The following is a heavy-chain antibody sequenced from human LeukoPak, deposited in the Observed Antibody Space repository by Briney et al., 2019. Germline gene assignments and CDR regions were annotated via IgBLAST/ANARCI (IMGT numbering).Heavy chain of an antibody. Sequence: GGSLRLSCAASGFTFSSYAMSWVRQAPGKGLEWVSSISGSGGSTYYVDSVKGRFTISRDNSKNTLYLQMNRLRAEDTAVYYCAKRRGWFGERYDAFDIWGQGTMVTVSS. D-gene: IGHD3-10*01. V-gene: IGHV3-23*01. CDR2: ISGSGGST. CDR1: GFTFSSYA. J-gene: IGHJ3*02. CDR3: AKRRGWFGERYDAFDI.